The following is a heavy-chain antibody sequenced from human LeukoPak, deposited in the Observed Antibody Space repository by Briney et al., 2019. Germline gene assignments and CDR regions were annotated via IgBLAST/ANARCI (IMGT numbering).Heavy chain of an antibody. CDR3: ARALIAAAVLDP. CDR2: IYYSGST. D-gene: IGHD6-13*01. Sequence: SETLSLTCTVSGAPISSHYWSWIRQPPGKGLEWIGYIYYSGSTNYNPSLKSRVTISVDTSKNQFSLKLSSVTAADTAVYYCARALIAAAVLDPWGQGTLVTVSS. CDR1: GAPISSHY. J-gene: IGHJ5*02. V-gene: IGHV4-59*11.